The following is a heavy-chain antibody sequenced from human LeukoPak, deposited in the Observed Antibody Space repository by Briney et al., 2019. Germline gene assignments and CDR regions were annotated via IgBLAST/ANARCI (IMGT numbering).Heavy chain of an antibody. Sequence: ASVKVSCKASGYTFTGYYMHWVRQAPGQGLEWMGWINPNSGGTNYAQKFQGRVTMTRDTSISTAYMELGRLRSDDTAVYYCARDHEDYYYYYYMDVWGKGTTVTVSS. J-gene: IGHJ6*03. CDR2: INPNSGGT. V-gene: IGHV1-2*02. CDR1: GYTFTGYY. CDR3: ARDHEDYYYYYYMDV.